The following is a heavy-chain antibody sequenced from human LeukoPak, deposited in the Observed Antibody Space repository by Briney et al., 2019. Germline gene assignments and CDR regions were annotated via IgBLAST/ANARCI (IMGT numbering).Heavy chain of an antibody. D-gene: IGHD3-22*01. CDR1: GASISSSH. V-gene: IGHV4-59*01. J-gene: IGHJ4*02. CDR3: ARGYFDSRGYSNPFDY. Sequence: SGTLSLTCTVSGASISSSHWNWLRQSPGKGLEWIGYIYHTGSTNYNPSLASRVTISVDRSKNQFSLKLTSVTAADTAVYYCARGYFDSRGYSNPFDYWGQGALGTVSS. CDR2: IYHTGST.